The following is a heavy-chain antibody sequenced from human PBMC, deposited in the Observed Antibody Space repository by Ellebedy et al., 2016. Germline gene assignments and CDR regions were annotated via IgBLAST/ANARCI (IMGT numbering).Heavy chain of an antibody. Sequence: SETLSLXXSVSGGSISGSSYYWNWIRQPPGKGLEWIGNIFYSGSNHYNPSLKGRVTISVDTSKNQFSLKVISVSAADTAIYYCARDGSGSYSWFDPWGQGTLVTVSS. CDR2: IFYSGSN. V-gene: IGHV4-39*07. D-gene: IGHD3-10*01. J-gene: IGHJ5*02. CDR1: GGSISGSSYY. CDR3: ARDGSGSYSWFDP.